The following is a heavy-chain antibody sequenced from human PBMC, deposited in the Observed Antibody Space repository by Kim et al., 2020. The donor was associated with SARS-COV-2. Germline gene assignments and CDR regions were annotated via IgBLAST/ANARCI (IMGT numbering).Heavy chain of an antibody. CDR3: ARDVRIQLWLYYYGMDV. CDR1: GFTFSSYA. Sequence: GGSLRLSCAASGFTFSSYAMHWVRQAPGKGLEWVAVISYDGSNKYYADSVKGRFTISRDNSKNTLYLQMNSLRAEDTAVYYCARDVRIQLWLYYYGMDVWGQGTTVTVFS. D-gene: IGHD5-18*01. J-gene: IGHJ6*02. CDR2: ISYDGSNK. V-gene: IGHV3-30*04.